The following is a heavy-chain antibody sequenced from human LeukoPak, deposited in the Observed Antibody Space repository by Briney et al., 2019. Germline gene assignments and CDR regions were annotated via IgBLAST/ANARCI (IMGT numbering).Heavy chain of an antibody. Sequence: SQTLSLTCTVSGGSISSGGYYWSWIRQHPGKGLEWIGYIFYSGSTYYNPSLKSRVTISVDTSKNQFSLKLSSVTAADTAVYYCASYHVGYCSGGSCYSDLGDIWGQGTMVTDSS. CDR2: IFYSGST. J-gene: IGHJ3*02. V-gene: IGHV4-31*03. D-gene: IGHD2-15*01. CDR1: GGSISSGGYY. CDR3: ASYHVGYCSGGSCYSDLGDI.